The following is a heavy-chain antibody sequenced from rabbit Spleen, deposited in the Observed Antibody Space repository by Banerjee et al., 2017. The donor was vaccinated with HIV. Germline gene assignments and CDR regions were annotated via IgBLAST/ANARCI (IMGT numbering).Heavy chain of an antibody. J-gene: IGHJ4*01. Sequence: QEQLEESGGGLVQPEGSLTLTCKASGFSFSNKAVMCWVRQAPGKGLEWIACIYTGSSGSTYYASWAKGRFTISKTSSTTVTLQMTSLTAADTATYFCARDVRGDGYVFDLWGQGTLVTVS. CDR3: ARDVRGDGYVFDL. V-gene: IGHV1S45*01. CDR2: IYTGSSGST. D-gene: IGHD2-1*01. CDR1: GFSFSNKAV.